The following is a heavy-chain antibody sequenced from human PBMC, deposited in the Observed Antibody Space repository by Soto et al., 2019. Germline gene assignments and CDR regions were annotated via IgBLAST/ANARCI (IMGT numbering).Heavy chain of an antibody. CDR2: IYYSGST. Sequence: ASETQSLTCTVSGGSISSGGYYWIWLRQHRGKGLEWIGYIYYSGSTYYNPSLKSRVTISVDTSKNQFSLKLSSVTAADTAVYYCARSRVVVAATVLYFDYWGQGTLVTVSP. J-gene: IGHJ4*02. V-gene: IGHV4-31*03. CDR3: ARSRVVVAATVLYFDY. CDR1: GGSISSGGYY. D-gene: IGHD2-15*01.